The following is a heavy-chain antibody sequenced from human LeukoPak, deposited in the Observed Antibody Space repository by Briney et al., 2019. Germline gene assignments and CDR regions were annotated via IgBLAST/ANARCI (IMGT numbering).Heavy chain of an antibody. CDR2: INHSGST. CDR3: ARGPSYYYDSSGYPYYFDY. D-gene: IGHD3-22*01. Sequence: SETLSLTCAVYGGSFSGYYWSWIRQPPGKGLEWIGEINHSGSTNYNLSLKSRVTISVDTSKNQFSLKLSSVTAADTAVYYCARGPSYYYDSSGYPYYFDYWGQGTLVTVSS. CDR1: GGSFSGYY. J-gene: IGHJ4*02. V-gene: IGHV4-34*01.